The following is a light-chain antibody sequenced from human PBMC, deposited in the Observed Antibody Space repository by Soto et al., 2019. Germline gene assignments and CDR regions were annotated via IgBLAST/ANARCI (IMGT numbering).Light chain of an antibody. Sequence: DVVMTQSPLSLPVTLGQPASISCRSSQSLIHSDGSTYLSWFQQRPGQSPRRLIYEVSDRDSGVPDRFSGSGSGTDFTLKISRVEAADVGVYYCMQGTHWPWTFGQGTEVEIK. CDR2: EVS. V-gene: IGKV2-30*02. J-gene: IGKJ1*01. CDR3: MQGTHWPWT. CDR1: QSLIHSDGSTY.